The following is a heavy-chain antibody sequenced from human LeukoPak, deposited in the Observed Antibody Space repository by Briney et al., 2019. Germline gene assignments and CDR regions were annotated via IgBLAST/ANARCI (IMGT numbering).Heavy chain of an antibody. CDR3: AKLDGRGYYFDY. Sequence: GESLKISCKGSGYRVSNYWIGWVRQLPGKGLEWMGIIYPSDSDTRYSPSFQGQVTISVDKSISTTYLQWSSLKASDSAMYYCAKLDGRGYYFDYWGQGTLVTVSS. CDR1: GYRVSNYW. V-gene: IGHV5-51*01. D-gene: IGHD3-22*01. CDR2: IYPSDSDT. J-gene: IGHJ4*02.